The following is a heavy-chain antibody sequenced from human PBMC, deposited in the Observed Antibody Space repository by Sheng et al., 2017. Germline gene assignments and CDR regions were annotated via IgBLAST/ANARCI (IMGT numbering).Heavy chain of an antibody. CDR3: ARQHFDYDYMDV. V-gene: IGHV4-39*01. Sequence: QLQLQESGPGLVKPSETLSLTCTVFGGSISSSSYYWGWIRQPPGKGLEWVGSMYYSGSTYYNPSLKSRVTISVDTSKNQFSLKLSSVTAADTAVYYCARQHFDYDYMDVWGKGTTVT. J-gene: IGHJ6*03. CDR2: MYYSGST. CDR1: GGSISSSSYY.